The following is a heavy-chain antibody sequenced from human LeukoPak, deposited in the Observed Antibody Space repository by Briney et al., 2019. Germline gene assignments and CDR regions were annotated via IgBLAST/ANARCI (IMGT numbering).Heavy chain of an antibody. V-gene: IGHV3-30*02. CDR2: IQYDGINK. CDR3: VKSSSSQTAEDF. CDR1: GFDFSNYG. J-gene: IGHJ4*02. D-gene: IGHD2-21*02. Sequence: GGSLRLSCAASGFDFSNYGMHWVRQAPGKGLEWVTFIQYDGINKYYGDSVRGRFTISRDNSKNTLYLQMYSLRVEDTAMYYCVKSSSSQTAEDFWGQGTLVTVSS.